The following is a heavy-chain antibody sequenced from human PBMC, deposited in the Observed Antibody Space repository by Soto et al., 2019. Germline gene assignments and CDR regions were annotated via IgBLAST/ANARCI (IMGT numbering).Heavy chain of an antibody. CDR2: IYYTGGT. CDR3: ARLEVGLDY. J-gene: IGHJ4*02. CDR1: GGSVSSGSYY. D-gene: IGHD2-2*01. V-gene: IGHV4-61*03. Sequence: QVQLQESGPGLVKPSETLSLTCSVSGGSVSSGSYYWSWIRQSPEKGLEWIGYIYYTGGTKYKPSLTSRVTISADTSRNHFSLKLTSVTAADTAVYYCARLEVGLDYWGQGVLVTVSS.